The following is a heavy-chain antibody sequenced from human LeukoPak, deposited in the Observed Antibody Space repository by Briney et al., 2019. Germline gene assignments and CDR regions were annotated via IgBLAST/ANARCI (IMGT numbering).Heavy chain of an antibody. V-gene: IGHV3-23*01. CDR1: GFIFSSYA. CDR2: ISSSSDRT. CDR3: AKDMGSGTPTYFDY. J-gene: IGHJ4*02. Sequence: GGSLRLSCAASGFIFSSYAMSWVRQAPGKGLEWVSGISSSSDRTYYADSVKGRFTISRDNSKNTLSLQMNSLRAEDTAVYYCAKDMGSGTPTYFDYWDQGNLVTVSS. D-gene: IGHD1-14*01.